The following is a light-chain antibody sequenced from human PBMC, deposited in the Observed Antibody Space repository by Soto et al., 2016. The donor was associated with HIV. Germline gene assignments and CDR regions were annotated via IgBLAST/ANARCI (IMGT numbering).Light chain of an antibody. CDR3: QQYYTTPYT. Sequence: DIQMTQSPSSLSASVGDRVTITCRASQGISSSLAWYQQKPGEAPKLLLYAASRLESGVPSRFSGSGSGTDFTLTIGSLQPEDFATYCCQQYYTTPYTFGLGDQGGDQT. J-gene: IGKJ2*01. CDR2: AAS. CDR1: QGISSS. V-gene: IGKV1-NL1*01.